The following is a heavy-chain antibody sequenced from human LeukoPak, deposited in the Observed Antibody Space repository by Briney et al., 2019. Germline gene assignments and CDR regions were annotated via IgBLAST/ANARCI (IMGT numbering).Heavy chain of an antibody. CDR3: AKKARGSGSYSPFDP. CDR1: GFTFSNSA. J-gene: IGHJ5*02. V-gene: IGHV3-23*01. D-gene: IGHD3-10*01. Sequence: PGGSLRLSCAASGFTFSNSAMNWVRQAPGKGLEWLSVISGSGGSTYYADSVKGRFTISRDNSKNTLYLQMNSLRADDTAVYYCAKKARGSGSYSPFDPWGQGTLVTVSS. CDR2: ISGSGGST.